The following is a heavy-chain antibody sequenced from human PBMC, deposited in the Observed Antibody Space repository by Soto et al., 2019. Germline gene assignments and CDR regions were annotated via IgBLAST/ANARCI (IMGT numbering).Heavy chain of an antibody. CDR3: ASAYYYGSGSLSQSFDY. CDR2: INHSGST. J-gene: IGHJ4*02. D-gene: IGHD3-10*01. CDR1: GGSFSGYY. V-gene: IGHV4-34*01. Sequence: SETLSLTCAVYGGSFSGYYWSWIRQPPGKGLERIGEINHSGSTNYNPSLKSRVTISVDTSKNQFSLKLSSVTAADTAVYYCASAYYYGSGSLSQSFDYWGQGTLVTVSS.